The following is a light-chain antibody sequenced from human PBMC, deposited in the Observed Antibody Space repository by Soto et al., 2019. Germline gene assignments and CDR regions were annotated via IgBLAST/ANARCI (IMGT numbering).Light chain of an antibody. V-gene: IGLV2-14*03. CDR2: DVS. CDR3: CSYTGDNTLV. J-gene: IGLJ2*01. CDR1: SSDIGSYNY. Sequence: QSALTQPASVSGSPGQSITISCTGTSSDIGSYNYVSWYQQHPGEVPRLMIYDVSNRPSGVSNRFSGSNSGNTASLTISGLQAHYEADYYYCSYTGDNTLVFGGGTKLTVL.